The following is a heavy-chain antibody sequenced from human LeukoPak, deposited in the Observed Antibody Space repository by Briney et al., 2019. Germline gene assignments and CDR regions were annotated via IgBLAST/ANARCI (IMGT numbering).Heavy chain of an antibody. CDR3: ARDRGRNYYDSSGYYYAY. CDR1: GYTFTSYG. V-gene: IGHV1-18*01. Sequence: GASVKVSCKASGYTFTSYGISWVRQAPGQGLEWMGWISAYNGNTNYAQKLQGRVTMTTDTSTSTAYMELKSLRSDDTAVYYCARDRGRNYYDSSGYYYAYWGQGTLVTVSS. CDR2: ISAYNGNT. J-gene: IGHJ4*02. D-gene: IGHD3-22*01.